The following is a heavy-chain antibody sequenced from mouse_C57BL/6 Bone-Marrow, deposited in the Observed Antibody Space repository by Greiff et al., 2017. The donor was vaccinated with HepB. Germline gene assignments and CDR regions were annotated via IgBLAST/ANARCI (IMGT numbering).Heavy chain of an antibody. D-gene: IGHD2-3*01. Sequence: QVQLQQPGAELVKPGASVKLSCKASGYTFTSYWMHWVKQRPGRGLEWIGRIDPNSGGTKYNEKFKSKATLTVDKHSSTAYMQLSSLTSEDSAVYYCARRGNDGYYAFAYWGQGTLVTVSA. V-gene: IGHV1-72*01. CDR2: IDPNSGGT. J-gene: IGHJ3*01. CDR3: ARRGNDGYYAFAY. CDR1: GYTFTSYW.